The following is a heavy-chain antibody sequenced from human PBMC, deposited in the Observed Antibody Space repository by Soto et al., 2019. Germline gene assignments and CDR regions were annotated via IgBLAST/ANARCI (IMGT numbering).Heavy chain of an antibody. CDR2: MNPNSGNT. Sequence: QVQLVQSGAEVKKPGASVKVSCKASGYTFTSYDINWVRQATGQGLEWMGWMNPNSGNTGYAQKFQGRVTMTRNTAISTAYMELSSLRSEDTAVYYCASITGRGYCSGGSCLPRVVWGKGTTVTVSS. V-gene: IGHV1-8*01. D-gene: IGHD2-15*01. CDR3: ASITGRGYCSGGSCLPRVV. CDR1: GYTFTSYD. J-gene: IGHJ6*04.